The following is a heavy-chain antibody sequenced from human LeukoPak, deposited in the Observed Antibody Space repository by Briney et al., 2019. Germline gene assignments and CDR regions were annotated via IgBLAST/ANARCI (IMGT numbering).Heavy chain of an antibody. Sequence: SQTLSLTCIVSGVSVSSGGYYWSWLRQHPGKGLEWIGYIYYIENTYYNPSLKSRVTISVDTSKNHFSLRPSSVTAADTAVYYCARHESSAPFDYWGQGTLVTVSS. CDR1: GVSVSSGGYY. J-gene: IGHJ4*02. CDR3: ARHESSAPFDY. CDR2: IYYIENT. D-gene: IGHD3-22*01. V-gene: IGHV4-31*03.